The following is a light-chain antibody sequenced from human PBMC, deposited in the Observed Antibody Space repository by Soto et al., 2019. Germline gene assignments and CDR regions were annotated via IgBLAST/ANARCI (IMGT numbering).Light chain of an antibody. J-gene: IGKJ1*01. Sequence: EVVLTQSPASLSLSPGERATLSCRASQSVGNSLAWYQQKSGQAPRLLIYDASNRAIGIPARFSGSGSGTDFTLSISSLEPEDFALYYCQQRSNWPRVTFGQGTRVEIK. CDR1: QSVGNS. CDR3: QQRSNWPRVT. V-gene: IGKV3-11*01. CDR2: DAS.